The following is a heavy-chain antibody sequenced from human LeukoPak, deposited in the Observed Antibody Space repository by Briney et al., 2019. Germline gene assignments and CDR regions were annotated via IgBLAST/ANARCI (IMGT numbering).Heavy chain of an antibody. CDR3: AAGIAVADFDY. V-gene: IGHV4-4*07. CDR2: IYTSWST. J-gene: IGHJ4*02. CDR1: GGSISSYY. Sequence: SETLSLTCTVSGGSISSYYWSWIRQPAGEGLEGIGRIYTSWSTNYNPSLKSRVTMSVDTSKNQFSLKLSSVTAADTAVYYCAAGIAVADFDYWGQGTLVTVSS. D-gene: IGHD6-19*01.